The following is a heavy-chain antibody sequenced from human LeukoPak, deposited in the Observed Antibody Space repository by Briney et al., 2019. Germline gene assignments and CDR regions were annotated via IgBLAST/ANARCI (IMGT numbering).Heavy chain of an antibody. CDR1: GYTLTELS. CDR2: INPNSGGT. Sequence: ASVKVSCKVSGYTLTELSMHWVRQAPGQGLEWMGWINPNSGGTNYAQKFQGRVTMTRDTSISTAYMELSRLRSDDTAVYYCARDSDFDAFDIWGQGTMVTVSS. V-gene: IGHV1-2*02. CDR3: ARDSDFDAFDI. J-gene: IGHJ3*02.